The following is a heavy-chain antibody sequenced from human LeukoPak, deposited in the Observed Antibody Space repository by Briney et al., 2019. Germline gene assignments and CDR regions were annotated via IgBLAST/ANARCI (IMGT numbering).Heavy chain of an antibody. V-gene: IGHV3-23*01. J-gene: IGHJ4*02. Sequence: GGSLRLSCAASGFTFSSYAMSWVRQAPGKGLEWVSGISGSGGSTYYADSVKGRFTISRDNSKNTLYLQMNSLRAEDTAVYYCAKDRDHNYYDSSGYYYWGQGTLVTVSS. CDR3: AKDRDHNYYDSSGYYY. CDR1: GFTFSSYA. D-gene: IGHD3-22*01. CDR2: ISGSGGST.